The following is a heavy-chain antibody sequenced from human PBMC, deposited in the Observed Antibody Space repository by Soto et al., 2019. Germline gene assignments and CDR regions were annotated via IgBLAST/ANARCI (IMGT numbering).Heavy chain of an antibody. D-gene: IGHD2-21*02. CDR2: IIPIFGTA. CDR1: GGIFSSYA. V-gene: IGHV1-69*01. J-gene: IGHJ6*02. CDR3: AEAYCGGDCYSSWVGYYYYGMDV. Sequence: QVQLVQSGAEVKKPGSSVKVSCKASGGIFSSYAISWVRQAPGQGLEWMGGIIPIFGTANYAQKFQGRVTITADESTSTAYMELSSLRSEDTAVYYCAEAYCGGDCYSSWVGYYYYGMDVWGQGTTVTVSS.